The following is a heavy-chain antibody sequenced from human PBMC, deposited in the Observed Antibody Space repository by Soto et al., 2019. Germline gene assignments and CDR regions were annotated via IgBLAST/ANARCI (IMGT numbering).Heavy chain of an antibody. CDR3: ARRASSNWNADS. Sequence: GESLKISCKGSGYSFTSYWISWVRQMPGKGLEWMGRIDPSDSDTNYSPSFQGHVTISADKSISTAYLQWSSLKASDTAMYYCARRASSNWNADSWGQGTLVTVSS. CDR2: IDPSDSDT. V-gene: IGHV5-10-1*01. J-gene: IGHJ5*01. CDR1: GYSFTSYW. D-gene: IGHD1-1*01.